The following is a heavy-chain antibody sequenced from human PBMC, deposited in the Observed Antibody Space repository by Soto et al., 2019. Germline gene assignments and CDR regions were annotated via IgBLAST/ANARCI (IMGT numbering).Heavy chain of an antibody. D-gene: IGHD1-26*01. Sequence: ESLKISGKGSGYSFTSYWIGWLRQIPGKALEWMGIIYPGDSDTRYSPSFQGQVTISADKSISTAYLQWSSLKASDTAMYYCARHVRIGGSYPPTLWFDPWGQGTLVTVSS. J-gene: IGHJ5*02. V-gene: IGHV5-51*01. CDR3: ARHVRIGGSYPPTLWFDP. CDR1: GYSFTSYW. CDR2: IYPGDSDT.